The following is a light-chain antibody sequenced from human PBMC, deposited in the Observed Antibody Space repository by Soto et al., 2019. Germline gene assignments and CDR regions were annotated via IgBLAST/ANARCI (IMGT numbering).Light chain of an antibody. Sequence: DIVMTQSPDSLSVSLGERATINCKSSQSVLYSSNNKNCLAWYQQKPGQSPKLLIYWASTRESGVPDRFSGSGSGTDFTLTISSLQAEAVTVYYCQQCYNTPSFGSGTKVDI. CDR1: QSVLYSSNNKNC. CDR3: QQCYNTPS. J-gene: IGKJ3*01. CDR2: WAS. V-gene: IGKV4-1*01.